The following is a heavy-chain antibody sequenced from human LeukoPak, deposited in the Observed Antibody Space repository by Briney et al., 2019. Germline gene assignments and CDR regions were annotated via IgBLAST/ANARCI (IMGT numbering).Heavy chain of an antibody. V-gene: IGHV3-7*01. Sequence: GGSLRLSCTASGFTFGDYAISWVRQAPGKGLEWVANIKQDGSEKYYVDSVKGRFTISRDNAKNSLYLQMNSLRAEDTAVYYCARDRDYYDSRPGDYWGQGTLVTVSS. CDR2: IKQDGSEK. J-gene: IGHJ4*02. D-gene: IGHD3-22*01. CDR1: GFTFGDYA. CDR3: ARDRDYYDSRPGDY.